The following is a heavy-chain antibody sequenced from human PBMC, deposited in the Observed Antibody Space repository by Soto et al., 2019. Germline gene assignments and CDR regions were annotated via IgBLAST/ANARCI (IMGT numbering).Heavy chain of an antibody. D-gene: IGHD3-22*01. J-gene: IGHJ3*02. Sequence: GASVKVSCKVSGYTLTELSMHWVRQAPGKGLEWMGGFDPEDGETIYAQKFQGRVTMTEDTSTDTAYMELSSLRSEDTAVYYCATEGYYYDSSGYPSHAFDIWGQGTMVTVSS. CDR3: ATEGYYYDSSGYPSHAFDI. CDR2: FDPEDGET. V-gene: IGHV1-24*01. CDR1: GYTLTELS.